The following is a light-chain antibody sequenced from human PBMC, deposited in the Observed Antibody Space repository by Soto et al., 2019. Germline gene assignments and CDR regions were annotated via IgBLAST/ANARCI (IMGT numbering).Light chain of an antibody. CDR3: QQRSNWPLT. CDR1: QSVPNY. CDR2: DAS. J-gene: IGKJ4*01. V-gene: IGKV3-11*01. Sequence: ILSAPARATISSFVGESAPLSCMASQSVPNYVTWYQQKPGQAHRLLIDDASNKATGTPARFSGSWAGKDFTLTISSLAPEYSTVYYRQQRSNWPLTFGGGTKVDI.